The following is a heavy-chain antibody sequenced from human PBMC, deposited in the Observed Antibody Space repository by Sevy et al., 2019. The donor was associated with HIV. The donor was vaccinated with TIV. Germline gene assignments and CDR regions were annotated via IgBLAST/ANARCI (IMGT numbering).Heavy chain of an antibody. CDR3: AKDHDNNWFDP. J-gene: IGHJ5*02. CDR1: GFTFSLYA. CDR2: ITISGGNT. D-gene: IGHD3-22*01. Sequence: GGSLRLSCAASGFTFSLYAMTWVRQAPGKGLEWVSTITISGGNTYYADSVKGRFTISRDNSNDTLYLQMNSLRAEDTAIYFCAKDHDNNWFDPWGQGTLFTVSS. V-gene: IGHV3-23*01.